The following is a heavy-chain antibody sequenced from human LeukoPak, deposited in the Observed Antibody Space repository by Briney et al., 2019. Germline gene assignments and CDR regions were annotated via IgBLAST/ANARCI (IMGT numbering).Heavy chain of an antibody. Sequence: ASVKVSCKASGYTFTDYYMHWVRQAPGQGLEWMGWISAYNGNTSYAQKLQGRVTMTTDTSTSTAYMELRSLRSDDTAVYYCARDTPRAKGIPPSALWGQGTLVTVSS. J-gene: IGHJ4*02. CDR2: ISAYNGNT. V-gene: IGHV1-18*04. CDR1: GYTFTDYY. CDR3: ARDTPRAKGIPPSAL. D-gene: IGHD2-21*01.